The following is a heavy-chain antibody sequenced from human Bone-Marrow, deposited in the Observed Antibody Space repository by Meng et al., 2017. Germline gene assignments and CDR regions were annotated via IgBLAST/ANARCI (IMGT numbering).Heavy chain of an antibody. CDR2: IRYDGSNK. CDR1: GFTFSSYG. CDR3: ARDETYYYDSSGHRFDY. V-gene: IGHV3-33*01. Sequence: LSLTCAASGFTFSSYGMHWVRQAPGKGLELVAVIRYDGSNKYYADSVKGRFTISRDNSKNTLYLQMNSLRAADTAVYYCARDETYYYDSSGHRFDYWGQGTLVTVSS. D-gene: IGHD3-22*01. J-gene: IGHJ4*02.